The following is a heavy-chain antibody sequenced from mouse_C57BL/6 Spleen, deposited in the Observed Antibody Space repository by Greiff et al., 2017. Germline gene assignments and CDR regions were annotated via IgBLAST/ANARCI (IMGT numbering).Heavy chain of an antibody. CDR2: IDPETGGI. CDR3: TRTPLYYGSLDY. V-gene: IGHV1-15*01. Sequence: VQLQQSGAELVRPGASVTLSCKASGYTFTDYEMHWVKQTPVHGLEWIGAIDPETGGIDYNQKFKGTAILTADTSSSTAYMELRSLTSEDSAVYYCTRTPLYYGSLDYWGQGTTLTVSS. D-gene: IGHD1-1*01. CDR1: GYTFTDYE. J-gene: IGHJ2*01.